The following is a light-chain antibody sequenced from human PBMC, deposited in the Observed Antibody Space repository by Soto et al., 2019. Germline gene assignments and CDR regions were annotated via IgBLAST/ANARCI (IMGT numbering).Light chain of an antibody. J-gene: IGLJ1*01. Sequence: QSGLTQPASVSWSPGQSITISCTGTSSDIGGYNHVSWYQQHPGKAPKLMIYEVSDRPSGVSFRFSGSKSGNTASLTISGLQAEDEADYYCSSYTSSDNYVFGSGTKVTVL. CDR1: SSDIGGYNH. CDR3: SSYTSSDNYV. V-gene: IGLV2-14*01. CDR2: EVS.